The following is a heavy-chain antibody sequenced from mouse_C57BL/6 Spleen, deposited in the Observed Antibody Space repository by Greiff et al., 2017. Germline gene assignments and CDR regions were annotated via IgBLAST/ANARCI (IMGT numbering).Heavy chain of an antibody. CDR2: IYPADGDT. CDR1: GYAFSSSW. J-gene: IGHJ4*01. Sequence: QVQLQQSGPELVKPGASVKISCKASGYAFSSSWMHWVKQRPGKGLEWIGRIYPADGDTNYNGKFKGKATLTADKSSSTAYMQLSSLTSEDSAVHFCARKGYGNPYYYAMDYWGQGTSVTVSS. CDR3: ARKGYGNPYYYAMDY. D-gene: IGHD2-10*02. V-gene: IGHV1-82*01.